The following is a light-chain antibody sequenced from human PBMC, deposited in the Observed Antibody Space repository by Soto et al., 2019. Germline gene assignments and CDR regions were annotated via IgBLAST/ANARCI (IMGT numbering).Light chain of an antibody. CDR1: LGISSY. Sequence: DIQLTQSPSFLSASVGDRVTITCRASLGISSYLAWYQQKPGKAPKLLIYAASTLQSGVPSRFSGSGSGTEFTLTISSLQPEDFATYYCQQLNTYTFGPGTKVDIK. CDR2: AAS. CDR3: QQLNTYT. V-gene: IGKV1-9*01. J-gene: IGKJ3*01.